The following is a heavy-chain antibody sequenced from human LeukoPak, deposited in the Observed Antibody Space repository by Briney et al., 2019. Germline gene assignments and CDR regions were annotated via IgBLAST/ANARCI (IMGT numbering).Heavy chain of an antibody. Sequence: SVKVSCKASGYTFTGYYMHWVRQAPGQGPEWMGRIIPIFGTANYAQKFQGRVTITTDESTSTAYMELSSLRSEDTAVYYCARGIGNYYDSSGWIFDYWGQGTLVTVSS. J-gene: IGHJ4*02. CDR1: GYTFTGYY. CDR2: IIPIFGTA. CDR3: ARGIGNYYDSSGWIFDY. V-gene: IGHV1-69*05. D-gene: IGHD3-22*01.